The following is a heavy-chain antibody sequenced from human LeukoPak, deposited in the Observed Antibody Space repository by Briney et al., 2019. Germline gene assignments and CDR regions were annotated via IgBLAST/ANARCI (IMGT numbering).Heavy chain of an antibody. V-gene: IGHV1-46*01. J-gene: IGHJ6*03. CDR3: ARAPTLYYYYMDV. CDR1: GYTFTSNY. CDR2: ISPSGGST. Sequence: ASVKVSCKAFGYTFTSNYMHWVRQAPGQGPEWMGVISPSGGSTTYAQKFQGRVTITADESTSTAYMELSSLRSEDTAVYYCARAPTLYYYYMDVWGKGTTVTISS.